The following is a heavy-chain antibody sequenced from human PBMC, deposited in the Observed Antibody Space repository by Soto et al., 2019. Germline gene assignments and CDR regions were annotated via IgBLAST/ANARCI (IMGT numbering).Heavy chain of an antibody. CDR3: AREGIATAGPHFDY. V-gene: IGHV3-48*03. J-gene: IGHJ4*02. Sequence: GGSLRLSCAASGFIFRTYEMNWVRQAPGKGLEWISYISSTDNTIFYADSVKGRFTISRDNARNSLYLQMNSLRAEDTAVYYCAREGIATAGPHFDYWGQGILVTVS. CDR2: ISSTDNTI. CDR1: GFIFRTYE. D-gene: IGHD6-13*01.